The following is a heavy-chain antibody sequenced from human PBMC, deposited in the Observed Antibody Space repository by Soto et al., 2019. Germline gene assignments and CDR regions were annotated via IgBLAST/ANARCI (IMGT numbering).Heavy chain of an antibody. CDR1: GFTFSSYA. CDR3: ARDKRREMVRGVLDY. D-gene: IGHD3-10*01. CDR2: ISNDGSNK. V-gene: IGHV3-30-3*01. Sequence: GGSLRLSCAASGFTFSSYAMHWVRQAPGKGLEGVAVISNDGSNKYYADSVKGRFTISRDKSKDTLYLKMNSLRAKDTVVYYCARDKRREMVRGVLDYWGKGTLVTVSS. J-gene: IGHJ4*02.